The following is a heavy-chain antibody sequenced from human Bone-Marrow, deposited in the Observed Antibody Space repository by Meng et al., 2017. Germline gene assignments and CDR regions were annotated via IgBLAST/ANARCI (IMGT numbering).Heavy chain of an antibody. V-gene: IGHV1-8*03. Sequence: ASVKVSCKASGYTLTSYDINWVRQATGQGLEWMGWMNPNSVNTGYAQKFQGRVTITRNTSISTAYMELSSLRSEDTAVYYCARSYYDSSGYRNFPFDAFDIWGQGTMVTVSS. J-gene: IGHJ3*02. D-gene: IGHD3-22*01. CDR1: GYTLTSYD. CDR2: MNPNSVNT. CDR3: ARSYYDSSGYRNFPFDAFDI.